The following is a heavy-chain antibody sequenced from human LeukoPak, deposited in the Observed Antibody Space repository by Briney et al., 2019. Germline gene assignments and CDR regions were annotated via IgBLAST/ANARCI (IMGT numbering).Heavy chain of an antibody. CDR2: ISAYNGNT. D-gene: IGHD3-22*01. V-gene: IGHV1-18*01. CDR1: GYTFTSYG. J-gene: IGHJ3*02. CDR3: ARDAGITMIVGDAFDI. Sequence: ASVTVSCKASGYTFTSYGISWARQAPGQGLEWMGWISAYNGNTNYAQKLQGRVTMTTDTSTSTAYMELRSLRSDDTAVYYCARDAGITMIVGDAFDIWGQGTMVTVSS.